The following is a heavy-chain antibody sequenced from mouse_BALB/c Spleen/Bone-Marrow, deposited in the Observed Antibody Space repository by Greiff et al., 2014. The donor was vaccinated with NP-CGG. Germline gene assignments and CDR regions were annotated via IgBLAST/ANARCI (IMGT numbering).Heavy chain of an antibody. J-gene: IGHJ3*01. CDR3: ARGPWFTY. Sequence: VQLQQSGPELVKPGASVKMSCKASGYIFTDYVISWVKQRGGQGLVWIGEIYPESGSTYYNEKFKGKATLTADKSSNTVYMQLSSLTSEDSAVYFCARGPWFTYWGQGTLVTVSA. V-gene: IGHV1-81*01. CDR1: GYIFTDYV. CDR2: IYPESGST.